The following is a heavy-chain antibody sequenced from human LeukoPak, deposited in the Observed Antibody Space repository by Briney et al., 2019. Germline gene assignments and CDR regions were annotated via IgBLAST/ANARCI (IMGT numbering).Heavy chain of an antibody. CDR3: AKGIYSSGWSYFDY. CDR1: GFTFSNSA. CDR2: LSGSGITT. J-gene: IGHJ4*01. V-gene: IGHV3-23*01. D-gene: IGHD6-19*01. Sequence: GGSLRLSCAASGFTFSNSAMSWVRQAPGKGLEWVSTLSGSGITTYYAGSVKGRFTISRDNSKNTLYLQMNSLRAEGTAVYYCAKGIYSSGWSYFDYWGHGTLVTVSS.